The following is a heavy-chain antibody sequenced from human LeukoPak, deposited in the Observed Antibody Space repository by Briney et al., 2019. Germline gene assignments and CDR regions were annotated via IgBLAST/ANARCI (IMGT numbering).Heavy chain of an antibody. V-gene: IGHV1-2*06. Sequence: ASVKVSCKVSGYTLIELSMHWVRQAPGQGLEWMGRISPNSGGTNYAQKFQGRVTMTRDTSISTAYMEVSRLRSDDTAVYYCARVSSPLQYNWFDPWGQGTLITVSS. CDR2: ISPNSGGT. J-gene: IGHJ5*02. CDR3: ARVSSPLQYNWFDP. D-gene: IGHD1-14*01. CDR1: GYTLIELS.